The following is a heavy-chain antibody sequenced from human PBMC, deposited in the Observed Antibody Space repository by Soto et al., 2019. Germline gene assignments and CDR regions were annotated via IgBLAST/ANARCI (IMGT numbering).Heavy chain of an antibody. Sequence: ASVKVSCKASGYTFTSYAMHWVRQAPGQRLEWMGWINAGNGNTKYSQKFQGRVTITRDTSASTAYMELSGLRSEDTAVYYCARVGPLRYFDWLSRNYGMDVWGQGTTVTVSS. V-gene: IGHV1-3*01. CDR2: INAGNGNT. CDR1: GYTFTSYA. D-gene: IGHD3-9*01. J-gene: IGHJ6*02. CDR3: ARVGPLRYFDWLSRNYGMDV.